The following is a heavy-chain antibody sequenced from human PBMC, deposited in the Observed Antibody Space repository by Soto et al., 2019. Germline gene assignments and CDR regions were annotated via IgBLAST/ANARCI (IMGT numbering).Heavy chain of an antibody. CDR3: ARQLVRDDFYYYYHMDV. D-gene: IGHD6-19*01. Sequence: QVQLVQSGAEVKKPGSSVKVSCKAAGGTFSNSTINWVRQAPGQGLEWMGRIIPILDITNHAQRLQGRVTITADKSTTTAYMELSSLTSEDTAVYYCARQLVRDDFYYYYHMDVWGTGTTVTVSS. J-gene: IGHJ6*03. V-gene: IGHV1-69*02. CDR1: GGTFSNST. CDR2: IIPILDIT.